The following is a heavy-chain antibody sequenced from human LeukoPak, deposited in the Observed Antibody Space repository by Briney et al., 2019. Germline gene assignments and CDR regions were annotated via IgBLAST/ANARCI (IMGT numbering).Heavy chain of an antibody. CDR1: GYTFTGYY. J-gene: IGHJ3*02. CDR2: INPNGGGT. D-gene: IGHD2-2*02. Sequence: GASVKVSCKASGYTFTGYYMHWVRQAPGQGLEWMGWINPNGGGTNYAQKFQGRVTITRDTSISTAYMELSGLRSDDTAVYYCARERGYCSSTSCYTSDAFDIWGQGTMVTVSS. CDR3: ARERGYCSSTSCYTSDAFDI. V-gene: IGHV1-2*02.